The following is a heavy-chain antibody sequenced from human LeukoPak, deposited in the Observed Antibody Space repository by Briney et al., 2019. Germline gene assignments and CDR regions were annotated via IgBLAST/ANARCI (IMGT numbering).Heavy chain of an antibody. J-gene: IGHJ6*02. CDR3: ARDRLRSYYYYGMDV. Sequence: GRSLRLSYAASGFTFSSYAMHWVRQAPGKGLGWVAVISYDGSNKYYADSVKGRFTISRDNSKNTLYLQMNSLRAEDTAVYYCARDRLRSYYYYGMDVWGQGTTVTVSS. V-gene: IGHV3-30-3*01. CDR2: ISYDGSNK. D-gene: IGHD5/OR15-5a*01. CDR1: GFTFSSYA.